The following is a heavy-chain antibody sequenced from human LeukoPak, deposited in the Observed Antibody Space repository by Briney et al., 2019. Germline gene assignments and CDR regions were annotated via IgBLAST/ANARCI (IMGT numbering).Heavy chain of an antibody. Sequence: SETLSLTCTVSGGSISSSSYYWGWIRQPPGKGLEWIGSIYYSGSTYYNPSLKSRVTISVDTSKNQFSLRLSSVTAADTAVYYCARFGSSGYSDYWGQGTLVTVSS. D-gene: IGHD3-22*01. CDR3: ARFGSSGYSDY. CDR1: GGSISSSSYY. CDR2: IYYSGST. J-gene: IGHJ4*02. V-gene: IGHV4-39*07.